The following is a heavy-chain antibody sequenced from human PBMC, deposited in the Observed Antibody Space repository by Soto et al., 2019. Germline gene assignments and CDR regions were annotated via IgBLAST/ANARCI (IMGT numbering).Heavy chain of an antibody. Sequence: GGSLRLSCTASGFPFTYYAFSWVRQAPGKGLEWVSAISANGQGIYYADSVRGRFTISRDNSKNTVFLHMDSLRAEDTAVYYCAKGRDYPRDQFHYWGQGTLVTVSS. V-gene: IGHV3-23*01. CDR2: ISANGQGI. J-gene: IGHJ4*02. CDR3: AKGRDYPRDQFHY. D-gene: IGHD2-2*01. CDR1: GFPFTYYA.